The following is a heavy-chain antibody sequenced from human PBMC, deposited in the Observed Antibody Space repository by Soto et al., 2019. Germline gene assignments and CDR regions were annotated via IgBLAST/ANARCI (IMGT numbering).Heavy chain of an antibody. J-gene: IGHJ6*02. CDR1: GFTFTTSA. D-gene: IGHD5-12*01. CDR2: IVVGSGNT. CDR3: AAGRDGYNFSPFYYYYGMDV. V-gene: IGHV1-58*01. Sequence: ASVKVSCKASGFTFTTSAVQWVRQARGQRLEWIGWIVVGSGNTNYAQKFQERVTITRDMSTTTAYMELSSLRSEDTAVYYCAAGRDGYNFSPFYYYYGMDVWGQGTTVTVSS.